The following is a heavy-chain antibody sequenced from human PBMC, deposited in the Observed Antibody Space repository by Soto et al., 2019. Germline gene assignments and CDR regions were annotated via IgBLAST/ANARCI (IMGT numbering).Heavy chain of an antibody. CDR3: ARDHYYDFWSGYYWFDY. D-gene: IGHD3-3*01. V-gene: IGHV3-30-3*01. Sequence: GGSLRLSCAASGFTFSSYAMHWVRQAPGKGLEWVAVISYDGSNKYYADSVKGRFTISRDNSKNTLYLQMNSLRAEDTAVYYCARDHYYDFWSGYYWFDYWGQGT. CDR2: ISYDGSNK. J-gene: IGHJ4*02. CDR1: GFTFSSYA.